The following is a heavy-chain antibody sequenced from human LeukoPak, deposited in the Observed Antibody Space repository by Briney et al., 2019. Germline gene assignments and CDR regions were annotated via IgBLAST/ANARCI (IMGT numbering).Heavy chain of an antibody. Sequence: KPSETLSLTCTVSGGSISSSSYYWGWIRQPPGKGLEWIGYIYYSGSTNYNPSLKSRVTISVDTSKNQFSLKLSSVTAADTAVYYCGLGRHRGYYYGMDVWGQGTTVTVSS. CDR3: GLGRHRGYYYGMDV. V-gene: IGHV4-61*05. CDR1: GGSISSSSYY. D-gene: IGHD1-14*01. CDR2: IYYSGST. J-gene: IGHJ6*02.